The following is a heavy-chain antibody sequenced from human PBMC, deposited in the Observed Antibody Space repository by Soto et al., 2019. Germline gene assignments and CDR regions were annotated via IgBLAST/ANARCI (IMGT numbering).Heavy chain of an antibody. CDR1: GFTFSSYA. V-gene: IGHV3-23*01. Sequence: GGSLRLSCAASGFTFSSYAMSWVRQAPGKGLEWVSAISGSGGSTYYADSVKGRFTISRDNSKNTLYLQMNSLRAEDTAVYYCAKDRRYYYGSGSSNYYYYGMDVWGQGTTVTVSS. J-gene: IGHJ6*02. CDR2: ISGSGGST. D-gene: IGHD3-10*01. CDR3: AKDRRYYYGSGSSNYYYYGMDV.